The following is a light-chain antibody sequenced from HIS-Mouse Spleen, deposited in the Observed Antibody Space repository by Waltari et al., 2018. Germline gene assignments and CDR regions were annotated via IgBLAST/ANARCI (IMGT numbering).Light chain of an antibody. J-gene: IGLJ2*01. Sequence: QSALTQPPSASGSPGQSVTISCTGTSSDVGGYNYVSRYQQHPGKAPKPLIYGVSKRPSGVPDRFSGSKSGNTASLTVSGLQAEDEADYYCSSYAGSNIVVFGGGTKLTVL. CDR1: SSDVGGYNY. V-gene: IGLV2-8*01. CDR2: GVS. CDR3: SSYAGSNIVV.